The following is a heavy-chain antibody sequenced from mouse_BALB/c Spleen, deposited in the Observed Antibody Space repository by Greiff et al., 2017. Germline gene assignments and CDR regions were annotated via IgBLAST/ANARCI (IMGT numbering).Heavy chain of an antibody. Sequence: QVHVKQSGAELVRPGTSVKVSCKASGYAFTNYLIEWVKQRPGQGLEWIGVINPGSGGTNYNEKFKGKATLTADKSSSTAYMQLSSLTSDDSAVYFCARYYGHAMDYWGQGTSVTVSS. D-gene: IGHD1-1*02. CDR3: ARYYGHAMDY. CDR1: GYAFTNYL. CDR2: INPGSGGT. V-gene: IGHV1-54*01. J-gene: IGHJ4*01.